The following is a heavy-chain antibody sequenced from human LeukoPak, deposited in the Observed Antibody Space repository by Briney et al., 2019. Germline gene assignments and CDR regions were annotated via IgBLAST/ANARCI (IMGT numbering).Heavy chain of an antibody. CDR2: IIPIFGTA. V-gene: IGHV1-69*13. Sequence: PVKVSCKASGGTFSSYAISWVRQAPGQGLEWMGGIIPIFGTANYAQKFQGRVTITADESTSTAYMELSSLRSEDTAVYYCARAAYYYDSSGYYYFDYWGQGTLVTVSS. CDR1: GGTFSSYA. J-gene: IGHJ4*02. D-gene: IGHD3-22*01. CDR3: ARAAYYYDSSGYYYFDY.